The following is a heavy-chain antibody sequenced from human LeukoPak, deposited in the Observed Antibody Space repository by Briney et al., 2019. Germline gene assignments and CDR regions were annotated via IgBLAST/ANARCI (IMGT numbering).Heavy chain of an antibody. Sequence: SETLSLTCTVSGGSISSYYWSWIRQPPGKGLEWIGYIYYSGSTNYNPSLKSRVTISVDTSKNQFSLKLSSVTAADTAVYYCAISITGTTTWFDYWGQGTLVTVSS. D-gene: IGHD1-7*01. J-gene: IGHJ4*02. V-gene: IGHV4-59*01. CDR3: AISITGTTTWFDY. CDR2: IYYSGST. CDR1: GGSISSYY.